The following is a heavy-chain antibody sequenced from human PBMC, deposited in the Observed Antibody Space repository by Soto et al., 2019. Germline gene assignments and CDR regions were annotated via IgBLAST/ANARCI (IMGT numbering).Heavy chain of an antibody. CDR1: GYTFTSYG. Sequence: ASVKVSCKASGYTFTSYGISWVRQAPGQGLEWMGWISAYNGNTNYAQKLQGRVTMTTDTSTSTAYMELRSLRSDDTAVYYCAVSTLLYCSGGSCYDDAFDIWGQGTMVTVSS. D-gene: IGHD2-15*01. CDR3: AVSTLLYCSGGSCYDDAFDI. CDR2: ISAYNGNT. J-gene: IGHJ3*02. V-gene: IGHV1-18*01.